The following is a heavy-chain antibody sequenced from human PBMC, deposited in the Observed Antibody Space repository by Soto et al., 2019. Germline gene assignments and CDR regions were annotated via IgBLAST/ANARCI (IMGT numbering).Heavy chain of an antibody. J-gene: IGHJ4*02. CDR3: ARRWPNYGSGSYYDY. CDR2: IYPGDSDT. Sequence: PGESLKISCKGSGYSFTSYWIDWVRQMPGKGLEWMGIIYPGDSDTRYSPSFQGQVTISADKSISTAYLQWSSLKASDTAMYYCARRWPNYGSGSYYDYWGQGTLVTVSS. V-gene: IGHV5-51*01. CDR1: GYSFTSYW. D-gene: IGHD3-10*01.